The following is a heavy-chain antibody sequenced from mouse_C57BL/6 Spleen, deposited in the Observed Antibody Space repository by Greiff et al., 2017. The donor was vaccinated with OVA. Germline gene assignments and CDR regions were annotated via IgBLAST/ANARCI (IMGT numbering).Heavy chain of an antibody. J-gene: IGHJ2*01. CDR2: INPSTGGT. CDR3: ARSPVSY. V-gene: IGHV1-42*01. Sequence: EVQLQQSGPELVKPGASVKISCKASGYSFTGYYMNWVKQSPEKSLEWIGEINPSTGGTTYNQKFKAKATLTVDKSSSTAYMQLKSLTSEDSAVYYCARSPVSYWGQGTTLTVSS. CDR1: GYSFTGYY. D-gene: IGHD2-12*01.